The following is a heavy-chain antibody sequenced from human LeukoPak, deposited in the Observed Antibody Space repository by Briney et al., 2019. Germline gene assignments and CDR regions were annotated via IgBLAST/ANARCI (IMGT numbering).Heavy chain of an antibody. CDR3: AKACGGDCYRFDY. Sequence: PGGSLRLSCAASGFTFDDYAMHWVRHAPGKGLEWVSGISWNSGSIGYADSVKGRFTISRDNAKNSLYLQMNSLRAEDTALYYCAKACGGDCYRFDYWGQGTLVTVSS. V-gene: IGHV3-9*01. CDR1: GFTFDDYA. D-gene: IGHD2-21*02. J-gene: IGHJ4*02. CDR2: ISWNSGSI.